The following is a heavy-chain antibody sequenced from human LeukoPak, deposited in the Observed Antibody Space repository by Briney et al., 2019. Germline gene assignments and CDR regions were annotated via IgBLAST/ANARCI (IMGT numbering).Heavy chain of an antibody. CDR1: GYTFTSYG. D-gene: IGHD3-22*01. V-gene: IGHV1-18*01. Sequence: ASVKVSCKASGYTFTSYGISWVRQAPGQGLEWMGWISAYNGNTNYAQKLQGRVTMTTDTSTSTAYMELRSLRSDDTAVYYCARDLPRPAYYYDSSGQGFDHWGQGTLVTVSS. J-gene: IGHJ4*02. CDR2: ISAYNGNT. CDR3: ARDLPRPAYYYDSSGQGFDH.